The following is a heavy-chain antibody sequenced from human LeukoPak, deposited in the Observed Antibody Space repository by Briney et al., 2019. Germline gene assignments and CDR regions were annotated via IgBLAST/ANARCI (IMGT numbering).Heavy chain of an antibody. D-gene: IGHD3-22*01. CDR2: IIPILGIA. CDR3: AGTRTYYYDSSGYYLQGDY. CDR1: GGTFSSYA. Sequence: SVKVSCKASGGTFSSYAISWVRQAPGQGLEWMGRIIPILGIANYAQKFQGRVTITADKSTSTAYMELSSLRSEDTAVYYCAGTRTYYYDSSGYYLQGDYWGQGTLVTVSS. V-gene: IGHV1-69*04. J-gene: IGHJ4*02.